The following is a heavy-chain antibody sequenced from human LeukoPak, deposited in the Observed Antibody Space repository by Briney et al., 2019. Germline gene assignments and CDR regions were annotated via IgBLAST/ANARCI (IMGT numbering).Heavy chain of an antibody. D-gene: IGHD2-15*01. Sequence: GGSLRLSCTASGFTFGDYAMSWFRQAPGKGLEWVGFIRSKAYGGTTEYAASVKGRFTISRDDSKSIAYLQMNSLKTEDTAVYYCTRGYCSGGSCHNPFDYWGQGTLVTVSS. V-gene: IGHV3-49*03. CDR3: TRGYCSGGSCHNPFDY. J-gene: IGHJ4*02. CDR1: GFTFGDYA. CDR2: IRSKAYGGTT.